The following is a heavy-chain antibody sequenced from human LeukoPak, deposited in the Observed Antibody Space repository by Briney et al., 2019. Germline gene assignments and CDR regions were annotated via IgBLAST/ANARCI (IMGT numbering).Heavy chain of an antibody. J-gene: IGHJ6*02. D-gene: IGHD3-22*01. CDR1: GFTFSSYA. Sequence: GGSLRLSCAASGFTFSSYAMHWVRQAPGKGLEHVSAISSNGGSTYYANSVKGRFTISRDNSKNTLYLQMGSLRAEDMAVYYCARMGSSGYPYYYYYYGMDVWGQGTTVTVSS. V-gene: IGHV3-64*01. CDR3: ARMGSSGYPYYYYYYGMDV. CDR2: ISSNGGST.